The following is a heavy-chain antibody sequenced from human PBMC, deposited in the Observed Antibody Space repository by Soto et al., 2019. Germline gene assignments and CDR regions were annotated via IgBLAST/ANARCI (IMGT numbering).Heavy chain of an antibody. D-gene: IGHD2-2*01. CDR3: ARDRGVVGPEFDH. CDR1: GYTFSAYG. CDR2: IWYDGSKR. V-gene: IGHV3-33*01. Sequence: QVQLVESGGGVIQPGTSLRLSCEASGYTFSAYGMHWVRQAPGKGLEWVAVIWYDGSKRYYSDSVKGRFIISRDDSMNTLFIKMNSLRADDTAIYYCARDRGVVGPEFDHWGQGSLVTVSP. J-gene: IGHJ4*02.